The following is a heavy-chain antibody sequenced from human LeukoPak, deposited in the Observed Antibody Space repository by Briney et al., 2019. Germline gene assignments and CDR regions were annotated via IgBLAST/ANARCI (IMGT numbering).Heavy chain of an antibody. Sequence: GRSLRLSCAASGFTFSSYAMHWVRQAPGKGLEWVSSISSSSSYIYYADSVKGRFTISRDNAKNSLYLQMNSLRAEDTAVYYCARGDAVAGLLDYWGQGTLVTVSS. CDR1: GFTFSSYA. CDR3: ARGDAVAGLLDY. CDR2: ISSSSSYI. D-gene: IGHD6-19*01. J-gene: IGHJ4*02. V-gene: IGHV3-21*01.